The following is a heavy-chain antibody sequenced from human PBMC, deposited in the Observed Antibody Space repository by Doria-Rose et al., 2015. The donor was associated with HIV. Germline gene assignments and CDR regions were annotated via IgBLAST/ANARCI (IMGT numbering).Heavy chain of an antibody. J-gene: IGHJ4*02. V-gene: IGHV2-26*01. Sequence: SGPVLVKPTETLTLTCTVSGVSLSSPGMGVSWIRQPPGKALEWLANIFSDDERSYKTSRKSRLTSSRCTSKSQVVLTMTDMDAVDTTTYYCARIKSSRWYHKYYFDFWGQGTLVIVSA. CDR3: ARIKSSRWYHKYYFDF. D-gene: IGHD6-13*01. CDR1: GVSLSSPGMG. CDR2: IFSDDER.